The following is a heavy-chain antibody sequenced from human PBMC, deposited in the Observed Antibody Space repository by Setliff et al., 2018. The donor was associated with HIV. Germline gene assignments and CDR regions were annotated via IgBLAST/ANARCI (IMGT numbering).Heavy chain of an antibody. CDR2: SGYNGRT. D-gene: IGHD3-22*01. CDR1: GGSISTGGYC. J-gene: IGHJ2*01. V-gene: IGHV4-31*11. CDR3: ARRDRSGFYYWYFDL. Sequence: TLSLTCAVSGGSISTGGYCWSWIRQQPGKGREWIGYSGYNGRTYYNPSLKSRVTISVNTSKNQFSLKLSSVTAADTAVYYCARRDRSGFYYWYFDLWGRGTLVTVSS.